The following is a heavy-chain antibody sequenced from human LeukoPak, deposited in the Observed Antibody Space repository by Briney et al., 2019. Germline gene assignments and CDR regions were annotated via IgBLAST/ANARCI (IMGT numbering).Heavy chain of an antibody. CDR2: IYYSGST. D-gene: IGHD3-10*01. CDR3: ARSYYGSGSPPVGII. V-gene: IGHV4-39*07. CDR1: GGSISSSSYY. Sequence: PSETLSLTCTVSGGSISSSSYYWGWIRQPPGKGLEWIGSIYYSGSTYYNPSLKSRVSILVDTSKNQFSLKLSSVTAADTAVYYCARSYYGSGSPPVGIIWGQGTMVTVSS. J-gene: IGHJ3*02.